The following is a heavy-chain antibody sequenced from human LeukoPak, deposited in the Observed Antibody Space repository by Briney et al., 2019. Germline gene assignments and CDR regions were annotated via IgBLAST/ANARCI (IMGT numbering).Heavy chain of an antibody. D-gene: IGHD3-10*01. Sequence: PGGSLRLSCAASGFTFTSYAMSWVRQAPGKGLEWVSAISNTGVSTYYADSVKGRFTISRDNSKNTLYLQMNSLRAEETAVYYCAKDHLPRGVKYFQHWGQGTLVTVSS. J-gene: IGHJ1*01. CDR2: ISNTGVST. CDR1: GFTFTSYA. CDR3: AKDHLPRGVKYFQH. V-gene: IGHV3-23*01.